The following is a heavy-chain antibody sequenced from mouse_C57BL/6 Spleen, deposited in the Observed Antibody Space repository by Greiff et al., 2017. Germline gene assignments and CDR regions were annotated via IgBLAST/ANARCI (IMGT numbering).Heavy chain of an antibody. CDR2: IYPRSGNT. CDR1: GYTFTSYG. D-gene: IGHD1-1*01. J-gene: IGHJ4*01. CDR3: ARTFITTVVATRYAMDY. V-gene: IGHV1-81*01. Sequence: VQLVESGAELARPGASVKLSCKASGYTFTSYGISWVKQRTGQGLEWIGEIYPRSGNTYYNEKFKGKATLTADKSSSTAYMELRSLTSEDSAVYFCARTFITTVVATRYAMDYWGQGTSVTVSS.